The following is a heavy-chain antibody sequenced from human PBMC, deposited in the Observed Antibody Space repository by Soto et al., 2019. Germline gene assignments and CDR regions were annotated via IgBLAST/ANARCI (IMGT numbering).Heavy chain of an antibody. CDR2: INAGNGDT. J-gene: IGHJ4*02. CDR1: GYTFADYA. D-gene: IGHD4-17*01. V-gene: IGHV1-3*01. Sequence: QVQFVQSGAEVKKPGASVKVSCKASGYTFADYAIHWVRQAPGQSLEWMGWINAGNGDTKYSQKFQGRVTLTTDTSASTAYMDINSLTTDDTAVYYCAIDRWVTTLTFDKWGQGTLVIVSS. CDR3: AIDRWVTTLTFDK.